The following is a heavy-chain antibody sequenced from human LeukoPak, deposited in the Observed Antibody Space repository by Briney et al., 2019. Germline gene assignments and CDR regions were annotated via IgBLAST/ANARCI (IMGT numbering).Heavy chain of an antibody. CDR1: GYTFTSCG. CDR3: ARDQDYDSSSTNDY. J-gene: IGHJ4*02. CDR2: ISAYNGNT. V-gene: IGHV1-18*01. D-gene: IGHD3-22*01. Sequence: ASVKVSCKASGYTFTSCGISWVRQAPGQGLEWMGWISAYNGNTNYAQKLQGRVTMTTDTSTSTAYMELRSLRSDDTAVYYCARDQDYDSSSTNDYWGQGTLVTVSS.